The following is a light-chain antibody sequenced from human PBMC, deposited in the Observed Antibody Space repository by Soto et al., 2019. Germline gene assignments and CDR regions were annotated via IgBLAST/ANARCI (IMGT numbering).Light chain of an antibody. CDR1: SSNIGAGYG. CDR3: QSYDSSLSGWV. V-gene: IGLV1-40*01. CDR2: GNS. Sequence: QSVLAQPPSVSGPPGQRVTISCTGSSSNIGAGYGVHWYQQLPGTAPKLLIYGNSNRPSGVPDRFSGSKSGTSASLAITGLQAEDEADYHCQSYDSSLSGWVFGGGTKLTVL. J-gene: IGLJ3*02.